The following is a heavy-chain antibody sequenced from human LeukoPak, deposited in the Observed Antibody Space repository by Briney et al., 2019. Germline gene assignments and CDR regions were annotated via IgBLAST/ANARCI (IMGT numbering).Heavy chain of an antibody. Sequence: GASVKVSCKASGGTFSSYAISWVRQAPGQGLEWMGRIIPILGIANYAQKFQGRVTITADKSTSTAYMELSSLRSEDTAVYYCARDIVVVVAATATAPYGVDVWGQGTTVTVSS. J-gene: IGHJ6*02. D-gene: IGHD2-15*01. CDR3: ARDIVVVVAATATAPYGVDV. CDR1: GGTFSSYA. CDR2: IIPILGIA. V-gene: IGHV1-69*04.